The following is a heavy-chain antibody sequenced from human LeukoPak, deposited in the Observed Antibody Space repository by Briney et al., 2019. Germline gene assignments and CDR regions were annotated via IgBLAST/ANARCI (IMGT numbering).Heavy chain of an antibody. J-gene: IGHJ5*02. D-gene: IGHD3-10*01. CDR2: ISAYNGNT. Sequence: ASVKVSCKASGYTFTSYGISWVRQAPGQGLEWMGWISAYNGNTNYAQKLQGRVTMTTDTSTSTAYMELRSLRSDDTAVYYCARTPSLWFGELRGFRFDPWGQGTLVTVSS. V-gene: IGHV1-18*01. CDR3: ARTPSLWFGELRGFRFDP. CDR1: GYTFTSYG.